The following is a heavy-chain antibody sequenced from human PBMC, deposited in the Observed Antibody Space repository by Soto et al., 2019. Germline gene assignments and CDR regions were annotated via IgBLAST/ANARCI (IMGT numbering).Heavy chain of an antibody. V-gene: IGHV2-5*02. Sequence: QITLKESGPTLVKPTQTLTLTCTFSGFSLSTSGVGVGWIRQPPGKDLEWLALIYWDDEKRYSPSLKNRLTITKDTSRNQVVLTMTNMDPVDTATYYCAHRGQLDFGDYFDYWGQGTLVTVSS. CDR3: AHRGQLDFGDYFDY. CDR2: IYWDDEK. CDR1: GFSLSTSGVG. D-gene: IGHD6-13*01. J-gene: IGHJ4*02.